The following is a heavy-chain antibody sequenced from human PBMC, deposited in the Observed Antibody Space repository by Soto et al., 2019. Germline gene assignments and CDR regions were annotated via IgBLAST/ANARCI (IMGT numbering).Heavy chain of an antibody. CDR1: GGSFSGYY. CDR3: ADLRGYSYGYVY. Sequence: PSETLSLTCAVYGGSFSGYYRSWIRQPPGKGLEWIGEINHSGSTNYNPSLKSRVTISVDTSKNQFSLKLSSVTAADTAVYYCADLRGYSYGYVYWGQGTLVTVSS. D-gene: IGHD5-18*01. V-gene: IGHV4-34*01. J-gene: IGHJ4*02. CDR2: INHSGST.